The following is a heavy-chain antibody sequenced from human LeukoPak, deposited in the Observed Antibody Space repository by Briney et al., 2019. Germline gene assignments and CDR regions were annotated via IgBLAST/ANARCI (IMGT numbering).Heavy chain of an antibody. CDR1: GFTFSSYG. Sequence: GGSLRLSCAASGFTFSSYGMSWVRQAPGKGLEWVSAISGSGGSTCYADSVKGRFNISRDNSENTLYLLMNSLRGEDTAIYYCALLGSKLLWRIDYWGQGTLVTVSS. CDR2: ISGSGGST. V-gene: IGHV3-23*01. D-gene: IGHD3-10*01. CDR3: ALLGSKLLWRIDY. J-gene: IGHJ4*02.